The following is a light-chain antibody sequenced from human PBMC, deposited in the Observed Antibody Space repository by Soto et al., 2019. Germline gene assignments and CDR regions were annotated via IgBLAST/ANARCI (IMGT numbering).Light chain of an antibody. CDR1: QSIASN. CDR3: LQYDNWPPIT. V-gene: IGKV3-15*01. Sequence: EIVLTQSPATLSVSPAERATLSCRASQSIASNLAWYQQKPGQAPRLLIYGAFTRATGIPVRFSGSGSGTEFTLTISNLQSEDFALYHCLQYDNWPPITFGQGTRLEIK. J-gene: IGKJ5*01. CDR2: GAF.